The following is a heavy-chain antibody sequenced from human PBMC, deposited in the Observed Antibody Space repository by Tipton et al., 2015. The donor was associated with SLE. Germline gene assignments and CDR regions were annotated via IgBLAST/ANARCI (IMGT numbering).Heavy chain of an antibody. CDR3: ARALQNYFDY. J-gene: IGHJ4*02. CDR1: GGSISSGGYY. CDR2: IYYSGST. Sequence: GLVKPSETMSLTCTVSGGSISSGGYYWSWIRQHPGKGLEWIGYIYYSGSTYYNPSLKSRVTISIDTSKNQFSLKLSSVTAADTAVYYCARALQNYFDYWGQGTLVTVSS. V-gene: IGHV4-31*03.